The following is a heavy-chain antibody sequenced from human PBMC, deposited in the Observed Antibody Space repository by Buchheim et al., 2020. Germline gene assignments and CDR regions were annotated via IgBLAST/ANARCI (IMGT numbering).Heavy chain of an antibody. D-gene: IGHD6-19*01. J-gene: IGHJ3*02. CDR3: ARDQRQWLGSDAFDI. Sequence: QVQLVESGGGVVQPGRSLRLSCAASGFTFSSYAMHWVRQAPGKGLEWVAVISYDGSNKYYADSVKGRFTISRDNSKNTLYLQMNSLRAEDTAVYYCARDQRQWLGSDAFDIWGQGT. CDR2: ISYDGSNK. CDR1: GFTFSSYA. V-gene: IGHV3-30-3*01.